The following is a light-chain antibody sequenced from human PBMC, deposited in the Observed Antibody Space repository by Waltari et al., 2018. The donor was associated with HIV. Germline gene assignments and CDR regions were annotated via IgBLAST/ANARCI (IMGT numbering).Light chain of an antibody. CDR2: GNT. V-gene: IGLV1-40*01. CDR3: QSYDKSLSRWV. CDR1: SSNIGAGYD. Sequence: QSVVTQPPSVSGAPGQTVAISCTGSSSNIGAGYDVHWYQHFAGSPAKVVIYGNTNRPSGVPDRFSGCNAGSAASLVIGGLQADDECEYYCQSYDKSLSRWVFGGGTKVTVL. J-gene: IGLJ3*02.